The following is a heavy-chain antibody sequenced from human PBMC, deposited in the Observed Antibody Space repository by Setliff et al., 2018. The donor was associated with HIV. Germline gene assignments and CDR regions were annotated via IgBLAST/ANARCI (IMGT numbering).Heavy chain of an antibody. CDR3: ARGVFDY. CDR1: GFNFVNAW. Sequence: GGSLRLSWAASGFNFVNAWMSWVRQAPGKGLEWLSLMSGINDNTHYADSVKGRFTISRDNSKNTLYLQMNSLRAEDTAVYYWARGVFDYWGQGALVTVSS. CDR2: MSGINDNT. J-gene: IGHJ4*02. V-gene: IGHV3-23*01.